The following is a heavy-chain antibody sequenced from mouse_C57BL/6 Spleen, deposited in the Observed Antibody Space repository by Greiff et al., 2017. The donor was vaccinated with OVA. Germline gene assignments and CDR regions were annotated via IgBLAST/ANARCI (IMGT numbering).Heavy chain of an antibody. CDR2: INPSTGGT. V-gene: IGHV1-42*01. CDR3: ARYDYDESYFDY. CDR1: GYSFTGYY. J-gene: IGHJ2*01. Sequence: EVMLVESGPELVKPGASVKISCKASGYSFTGYYMNWVKQSPEKSLEWIGEINPSTGGTTYNQKFKAKATLTVDKSSSTAYMQLKSLTSEDSAVYYCARYDYDESYFDYWGQGTTLTVSS. D-gene: IGHD2-4*01.